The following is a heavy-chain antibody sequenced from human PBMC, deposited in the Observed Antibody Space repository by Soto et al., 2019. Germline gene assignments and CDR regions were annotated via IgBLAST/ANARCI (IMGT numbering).Heavy chain of an antibody. V-gene: IGHV6-1*01. CDR2: TYYKSKWNN. CDR1: GYSVSSNSAG. Sequence: SQTLSLTCVISGYSVSSNSAGWNWIIQSPSRGLEWLGRTYYKSKWNNDYALSVKSRITINPDTSKNQFSLHLYSVTPEDTAVYYCTGITWFRGMDVWGQGTPVTVSS. J-gene: IGHJ6*01. D-gene: IGHD3-10*01. CDR3: TGITWFRGMDV.